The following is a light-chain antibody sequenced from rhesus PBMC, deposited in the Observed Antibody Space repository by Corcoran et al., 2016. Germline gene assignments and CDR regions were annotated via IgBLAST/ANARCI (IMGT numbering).Light chain of an antibody. CDR1: QGIRRW. CDR3: QQYDDLPYS. CDR2: YAS. V-gene: IGKV1-19*01. J-gene: IGKJ2*01. Sequence: DIQMTQSPSSLSASVGDKVTITCHASQGIRRWLAWYQQKPGKAPKPLLYYASSLQSGVPSRFSGSGSGTDYTLTISSLQAEDVATYCSQQYDDLPYSFGQGTKVEIK.